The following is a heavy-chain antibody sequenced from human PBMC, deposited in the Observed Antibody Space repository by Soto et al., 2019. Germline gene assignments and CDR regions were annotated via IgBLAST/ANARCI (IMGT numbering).Heavy chain of an antibody. V-gene: IGHV4-59*01. CDR2: IYYSGST. D-gene: IGHD1-26*01. J-gene: IGHJ4*02. CDR3: ARDDSGSYYFDY. Sequence: SETLSLTCTVSGGSISSYYWSWIRQPPGKGLEWIGYIYYSGSTNYNPSLKSRLTISIDTSKNQLSLKLNSVTAADTAVYYCARDDSGSYYFDYWGQGTLVTVS. CDR1: GGSISSYY.